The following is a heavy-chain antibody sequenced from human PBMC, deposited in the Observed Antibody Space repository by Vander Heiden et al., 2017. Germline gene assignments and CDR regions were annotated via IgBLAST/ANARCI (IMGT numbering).Heavy chain of an antibody. CDR3: ARARGPGPAAI. CDR2: INHSGST. J-gene: IGHJ4*02. D-gene: IGHD2-2*01. V-gene: IGHV4-34*01. Sequence: QVQLQQWGAGLLRPSETLHPTCAVYGGSFSGYYWSWIHQPPGKGLEWIGEINHSGSTNYNPSLKSRVTISVDTSKNQFSLKLSSVTAADTAVYYCARARGPGPAAIWGQGTLVTVSS. CDR1: GGSFSGYY.